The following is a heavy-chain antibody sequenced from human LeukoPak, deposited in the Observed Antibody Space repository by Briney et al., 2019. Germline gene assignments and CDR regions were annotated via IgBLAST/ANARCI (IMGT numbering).Heavy chain of an antibody. J-gene: IGHJ6*04. CDR1: GYTLTTYG. CDR2: ISAYNGDT. Sequence: ASVKVSCKTSGYTLTTYGISWVRQAPGQGLEWMGWISAYNGDTNYAQNLQGRVTLTTDTSTSTAYMELRSLRSDNTAVYYCARVPPYYDILTGYYTLRGMDVWGKGTTVTVSS. V-gene: IGHV1-18*01. CDR3: ARVPPYYDILTGYYTLRGMDV. D-gene: IGHD3-9*01.